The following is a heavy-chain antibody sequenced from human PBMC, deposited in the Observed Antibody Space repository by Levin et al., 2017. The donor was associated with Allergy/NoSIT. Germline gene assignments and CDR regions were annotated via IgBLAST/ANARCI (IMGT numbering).Heavy chain of an antibody. D-gene: IGHD5-18*01. CDR2: ISAYNGNT. CDR3: ARETLPIPPGELDTAMVSVPNAFDI. CDR1: GYTFTSYG. V-gene: IGHV1-18*01. Sequence: ASVKVSCKASGYTFTSYGISWVRQAPGQGLEWMGWISAYNGNTNYAQKLQGRVTMTTDTSTSTAYMELRSLRSDDTAVYYCARETLPIPPGELDTAMVSVPNAFDIWGQGTMVTVAS. J-gene: IGHJ3*02.